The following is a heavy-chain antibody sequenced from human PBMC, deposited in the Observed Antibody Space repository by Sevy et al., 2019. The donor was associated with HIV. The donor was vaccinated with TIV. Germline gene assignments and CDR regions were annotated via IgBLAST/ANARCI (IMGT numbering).Heavy chain of an antibody. V-gene: IGHV4-30-2*01. CDR2: IYHSGST. J-gene: IGHJ4*02. CDR1: GGSISSGGYS. Sequence: SETLSLTCAVSGGSISSGGYSWSWIRQPPGKGLQWIGYIYHSGSTYYNPSLKSRVTISVDRSKNQFSLKLSSVTAADTAVYYCARALYDFWSGYYQPTFDYWGQGTLVTVSS. D-gene: IGHD3-3*01. CDR3: ARALYDFWSGYYQPTFDY.